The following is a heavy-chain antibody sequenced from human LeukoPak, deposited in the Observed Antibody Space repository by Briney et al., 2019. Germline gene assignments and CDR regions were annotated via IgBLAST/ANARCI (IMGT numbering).Heavy chain of an antibody. J-gene: IGHJ2*01. V-gene: IGHV3-7*01. CDR2: INQDGSQT. D-gene: IGHD3-3*01. CDR1: GFSFSNSW. Sequence: GGSLRLSCAASGFSFSNSWMSWVRQAPGKGLEWVANINQDGSQTYYVDSVKGRFSIFRNNAENSLYLQMNSLRAEDTAVYYSARGHLDFRDLWGRGTLVNVSS. CDR3: ARGHLDFRDL.